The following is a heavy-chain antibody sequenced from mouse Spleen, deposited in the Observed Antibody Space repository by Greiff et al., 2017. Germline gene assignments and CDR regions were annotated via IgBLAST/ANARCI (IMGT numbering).Heavy chain of an antibody. J-gene: IGHJ4*01. CDR3: ARSCITTGRDDAMDY. V-gene: IGHV7-3*01. CDR1: GFTFTDYY. Sequence: DVQLVESGGGLVQPGGSLSLSCAASGFTFTDYYMSWVRQPPGKALEWLGFIRNKANGYTTEYSASVKGRFTISRDNSQSILYLQMDALRAEDSATYYCARSCITTGRDDAMDYWGQGTSVTVSS. CDR2: IRNKANGYTT. D-gene: IGHD1-2*01.